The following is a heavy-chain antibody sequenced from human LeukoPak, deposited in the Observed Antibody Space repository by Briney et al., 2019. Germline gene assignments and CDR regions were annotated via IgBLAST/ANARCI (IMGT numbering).Heavy chain of an antibody. D-gene: IGHD3-22*01. J-gene: IGHJ3*02. Sequence: SETLSLTCTVSGGSISGSSSYWGWIRQPPGKGLEWIGNIYYSGNTYYNPSLKSRVTISVDTSKNQFSLKLSSVTAADTAVYYCAREAMIVGNDAFDIWGQGTMVTVSS. V-gene: IGHV4-39*07. CDR1: GGSISGSSSY. CDR3: AREAMIVGNDAFDI. CDR2: IYYSGNT.